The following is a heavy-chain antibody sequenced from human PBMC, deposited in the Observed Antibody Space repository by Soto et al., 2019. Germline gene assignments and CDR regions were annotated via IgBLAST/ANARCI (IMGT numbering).Heavy chain of an antibody. CDR1: GFTFSTYG. CDR2: ISNDGSKK. CDR3: ASSSPESRDYYGGTLDY. V-gene: IGHV3-30*03. D-gene: IGHD3-22*01. J-gene: IGHJ4*02. Sequence: QVQLVESGGGEVQPGRSLRLSCSASGFTFSTYGMHWVRQAPGKGLEWVAVISNDGSKKYHGDSVKGRFTISRDNSKNTLYLEMSGLRAEDTAVYYCASSSPESRDYYGGTLDYWGQGTLVTVSS.